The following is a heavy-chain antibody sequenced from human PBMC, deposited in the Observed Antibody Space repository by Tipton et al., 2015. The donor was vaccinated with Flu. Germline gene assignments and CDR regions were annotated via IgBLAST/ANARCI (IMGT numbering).Heavy chain of an antibody. CDR3: ARYRGYGSGSHYFDS. Sequence: SLRLSCAASGFTFSTYGIHWVRQAPGKGLEWVAVIWNDGTNKYYADSVKGRFTISRDNSKNTAFLQMNSLRAEDTAVYYCARYRGYGSGSHYFDSWGQGTLVPVSS. CDR1: GFTFSTYG. D-gene: IGHD3-10*01. CDR2: IWNDGTNK. V-gene: IGHV3-33*01. J-gene: IGHJ4*02.